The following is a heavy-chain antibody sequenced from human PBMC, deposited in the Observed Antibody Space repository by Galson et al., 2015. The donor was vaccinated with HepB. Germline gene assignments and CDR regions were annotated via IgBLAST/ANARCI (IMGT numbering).Heavy chain of an antibody. CDR2: IYPGDSDT. Sequence: QSGAEVKKPGASLQISCTGSGYSFTNYWIGWVRQMPGKGLEWMGIIYPGDSDTRYSPSFRGQVIISADKSISTAYLQWSSLKASDTAMYYCARASGIEVPGIHTTLFDYWGQGTLVTVSS. CDR3: ARASGIEVPGIHTTLFDY. CDR1: GYSFTNYW. V-gene: IGHV5-51*01. J-gene: IGHJ4*02. D-gene: IGHD6-19*01.